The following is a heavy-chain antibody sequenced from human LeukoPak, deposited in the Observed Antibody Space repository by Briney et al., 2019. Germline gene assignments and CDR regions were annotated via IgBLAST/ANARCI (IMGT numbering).Heavy chain of an antibody. J-gene: IGHJ4*02. CDR2: ISSTSSSYI. CDR1: GFTFLSYS. Sequence: GGSLRLSCAASGFTFLSYSMNWVRQAPGKGLEWVSSISSTSSSYIYYADSVKGRFTISRDNAKNSLYLQMNSLRAEDTAVYYCARGQRGYSGYDYDSDYWGQGTLVTVSS. CDR3: ARGQRGYSGYDYDSDY. V-gene: IGHV3-21*01. D-gene: IGHD5-12*01.